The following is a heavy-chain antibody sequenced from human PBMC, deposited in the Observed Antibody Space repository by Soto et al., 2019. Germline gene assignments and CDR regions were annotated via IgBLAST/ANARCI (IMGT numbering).Heavy chain of an antibody. Sequence: ASVKVSCKASGYTFTSYYMHWVRQAPGQGLEWMGIINPSGGSTSYAQKFQGRVTMTRDTSTSTVYMGLSSLRSEDTAVYYCAREGPRGRYCSGGSCYRGNWFDPWGQGTLVTVSS. V-gene: IGHV1-46*01. J-gene: IGHJ5*02. D-gene: IGHD2-15*01. CDR3: AREGPRGRYCSGGSCYRGNWFDP. CDR1: GYTFTSYY. CDR2: INPSGGST.